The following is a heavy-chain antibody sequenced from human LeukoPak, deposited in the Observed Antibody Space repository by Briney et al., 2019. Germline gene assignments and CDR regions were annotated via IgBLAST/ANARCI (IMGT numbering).Heavy chain of an antibody. J-gene: IGHJ4*02. CDR1: GFTFGDYA. D-gene: IGHD5-18*01. Sequence: GGSLRLSCTASGFTFGDYAMSWVRQAPGKGLEWVGFIRSKAYGGTTEYAASVKGRLTISRDDSKSIAYLQMNSLKTEDTAVYYCTRDEAYSYGLIYWGQGTLVTVSS. CDR3: TRDEAYSYGLIY. V-gene: IGHV3-49*04. CDR2: IRSKAYGGTT.